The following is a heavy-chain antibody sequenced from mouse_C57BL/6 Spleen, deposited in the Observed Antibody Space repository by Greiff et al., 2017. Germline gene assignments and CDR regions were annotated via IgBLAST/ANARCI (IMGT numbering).Heavy chain of an antibody. D-gene: IGHD1-1*01. Sequence: EVHLVESGGGLVQPGGSLKLSCAASGFTFSDYYMYWVRQTPETRLEWVAYISNGGGSTYYPDTVKGRFTISRDNAKNTLYLQMSRLKSEYTAMYYCARQGITTWVFDYGGQGTTLTVSS. V-gene: IGHV5-12*01. J-gene: IGHJ2*01. CDR1: GFTFSDYY. CDR3: ARQGITTWVFDY. CDR2: ISNGGGST.